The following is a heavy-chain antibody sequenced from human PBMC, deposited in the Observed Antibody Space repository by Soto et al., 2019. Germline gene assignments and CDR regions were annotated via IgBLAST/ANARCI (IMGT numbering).Heavy chain of an antibody. CDR2: IYWNDDK. Sequence: SGPTLVKPTQTLTLTCTFSGFSLNTNEVSVGWIRQPPGKALEWLALIYWNDDKRYSPYLKSRLTITKDTSKNQVVLTMTNMDPVETATYYCAHSRPDHYDTSTYQDLGGFQHWGQGTLVTVSS. V-gene: IGHV2-5*01. CDR1: GFSLNTNEVS. J-gene: IGHJ1*01. D-gene: IGHD3-22*01. CDR3: AHSRPDHYDTSTYQDLGGFQH.